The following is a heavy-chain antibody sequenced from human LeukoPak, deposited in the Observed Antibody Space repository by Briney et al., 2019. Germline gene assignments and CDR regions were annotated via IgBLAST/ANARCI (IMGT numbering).Heavy chain of an antibody. J-gene: IGHJ4*02. D-gene: IGHD6-19*01. CDR2: IYPGDSDT. CDR1: GYSFTTYW. CDR3: ARRSLAGFFDY. Sequence: EESLKISCKGSGYSFTTYWIGWVRQMPGKGLEWMGIIYPGDSDTKYSPSFQGQVTISVDKSISTAYLQWSSLKASDTAMYYCARRSLAGFFDYWGQGTLVTVSS. V-gene: IGHV5-51*01.